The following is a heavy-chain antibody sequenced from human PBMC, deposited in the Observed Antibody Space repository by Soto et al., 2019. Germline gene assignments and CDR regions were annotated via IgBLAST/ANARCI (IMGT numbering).Heavy chain of an antibody. D-gene: IGHD3-10*01. CDR2: ISSSGSTM. CDR1: GFTFSSYE. Sequence: GGSLRLSCTASGFTFSSYEMNWVHQAPGKGQEWVSYISSSGSTMYYADSVKGLFTISRDNAKNSLFLQMDSLRAEDTAVYYCARTGGSGVSYYYFAMDVWGQGTTVTVSS. CDR3: ARTGGSGVSYYYFAMDV. V-gene: IGHV3-48*03. J-gene: IGHJ6*02.